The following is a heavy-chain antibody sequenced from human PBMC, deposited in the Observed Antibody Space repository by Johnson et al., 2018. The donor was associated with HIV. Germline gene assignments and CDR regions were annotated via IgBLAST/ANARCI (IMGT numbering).Heavy chain of an antibody. CDR3: ARVRIIYSSSSHAFDI. V-gene: IGHV3-23*04. CDR1: GFTFSSFA. Sequence: MQLVESGGGVVQPGRSLRLSCAASGFTFSSFAMSWVRQAPGKGLEWVSGISGSGGSTDYADSVKGRFTISRDNSKNTLYLQMSSLRVEDTAVYCCARVRIIYSSSSHAFDIWGQGTMVTVSS. D-gene: IGHD6-6*01. J-gene: IGHJ3*02. CDR2: ISGSGGST.